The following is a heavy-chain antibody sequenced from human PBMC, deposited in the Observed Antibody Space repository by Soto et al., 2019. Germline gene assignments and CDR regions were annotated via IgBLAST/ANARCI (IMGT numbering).Heavy chain of an antibody. CDR1: GFTFSDAW. CDR2: IKSETAGGTT. CDR3: VTDSEYFQH. Sequence: GGSLRLSCVVSGFTFSDAWMSWFRQAPGKGLEWLGRIKSETAGGTTYYAAPVKSKFTISRDDSNNTLYLQLNSLKTEDTAVYYCVTDSEYFQHWGQGTLVTVSS. V-gene: IGHV3-15*01. J-gene: IGHJ1*01.